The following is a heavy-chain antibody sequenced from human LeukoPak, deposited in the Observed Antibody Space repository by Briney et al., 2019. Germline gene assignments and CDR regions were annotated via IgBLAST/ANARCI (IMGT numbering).Heavy chain of an antibody. CDR2: IRGSGGST. CDR1: GFTFSSYA. J-gene: IGHJ6*03. CDR3: AKIYCTNGVCYEGDYYYYMDV. D-gene: IGHD2-8*01. Sequence: GGSLRLSCAASGFTFSSYAMSWVRQAPGKGLEWVSAIRGSGGSTYYADSVKGRFTISRDNSKNTLYLQMNSLRAEDTAVYYCAKIYCTNGVCYEGDYYYYMDVWGKGTTVTVSS. V-gene: IGHV3-23*01.